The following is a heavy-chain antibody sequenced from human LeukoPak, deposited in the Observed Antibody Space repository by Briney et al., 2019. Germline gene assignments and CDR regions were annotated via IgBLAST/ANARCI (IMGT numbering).Heavy chain of an antibody. Sequence: GASVKVSCKAFGYTFTGYYMHWVRQAPGQGLEWMGWINPNSGGTNYAQKFQGRVTMTRDTSISTAYMELSRLRSDDTAVYYCARDQYCSGGSCANWFDPWGQGTLVTVSS. CDR3: ARDQYCSGGSCANWFDP. CDR1: GYTFTGYY. J-gene: IGHJ5*02. CDR2: INPNSGGT. D-gene: IGHD2-15*01. V-gene: IGHV1-2*02.